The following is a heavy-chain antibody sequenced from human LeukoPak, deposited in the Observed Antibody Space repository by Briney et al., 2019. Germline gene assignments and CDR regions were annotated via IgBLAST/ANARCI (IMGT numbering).Heavy chain of an antibody. CDR1: GYTFTVDY. V-gene: IGHV1-2*02. D-gene: IGHD6-13*01. CDR2: INPNSGGT. J-gene: IGHJ4*02. Sequence: ASVKVSCKASGYTFTVDYMHWVRQAPGQGREWRGWINPNSGGTNYAQKFQGRVTMTRDTSISTAYMELSRLRSDDTAVYYCARVPLPGYSSSWYSWGQGTLVTVSS. CDR3: ARVPLPGYSSSWYS.